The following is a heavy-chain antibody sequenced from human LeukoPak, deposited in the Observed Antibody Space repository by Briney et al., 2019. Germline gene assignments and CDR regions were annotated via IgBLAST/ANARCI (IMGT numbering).Heavy chain of an antibody. J-gene: IGHJ4*02. CDR3: TSPPWHYYDSSGYRFDY. V-gene: IGHV4-39*01. CDR2: IHYGGTT. D-gene: IGHD3-22*01. CDR1: GSSIGSGYY. Sequence: SETLSLTCTVSGSSIGSGYYWAWIRQPPGKGLEWIGSIHYGGTTHYNPSLQSRVTISADTSKNQFALDLRSVTAADTAVYYCTSPPWHYYDSSGYRFDYWGQGTLVTVSS.